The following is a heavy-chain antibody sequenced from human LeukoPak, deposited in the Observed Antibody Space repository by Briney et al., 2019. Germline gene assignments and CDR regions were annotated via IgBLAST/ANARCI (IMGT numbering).Heavy chain of an antibody. CDR1: GGSISSGDYY. Sequence: PSETLSLTCTVSGGSISSGDYYWSWIRQHPGKGLEWIGYIYYSGRTYHNPSLKSRLTTSLDTSKNQFSLKLSSVTAADTAVYYCARVTDGRGDDYWGQGTLVTVSS. CDR3: ARVTDGRGDDY. CDR2: IYYSGRT. D-gene: IGHD5-24*01. J-gene: IGHJ4*02. V-gene: IGHV4-31*03.